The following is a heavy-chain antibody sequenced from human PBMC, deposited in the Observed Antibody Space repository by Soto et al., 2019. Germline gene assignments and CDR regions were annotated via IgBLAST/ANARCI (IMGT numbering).Heavy chain of an antibody. CDR2: IYWDDSK. CDR3: AHKGPEDWPLDY. J-gene: IGHJ4*02. D-gene: IGHD3-9*01. CDR1: GFSLSTSGVG. Sequence: QITLKESGPTLVRPTQTLTLTCAFSGFSLSTSGVGVGWIRQPPGKALEWLAVIYWDDSKHYSPSLRSRLTITKDTSKHQVVIPMTNMDPIDTGKYYCAHKGPEDWPLDYWGQGTVVTVSS. V-gene: IGHV2-5*02.